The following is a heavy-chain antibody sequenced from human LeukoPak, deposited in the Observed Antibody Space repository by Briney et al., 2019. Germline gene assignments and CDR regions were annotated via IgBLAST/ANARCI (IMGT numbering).Heavy chain of an antibody. V-gene: IGHV3-48*03. CDR2: ISSSGSTI. CDR3: ARATETGYYYYYYMDV. CDR1: EFTFSRYW. J-gene: IGHJ6*03. D-gene: IGHD3-9*01. Sequence: PGGSLRLSCAASEFTFSRYWMHWVRQAPGKGLEWVSYISSSGSTIYYADSVKGRFTISRDNAKNSLYLQMNSLRAEDTAVYYCARATETGYYYYYYMDVWGKGTTVTISS.